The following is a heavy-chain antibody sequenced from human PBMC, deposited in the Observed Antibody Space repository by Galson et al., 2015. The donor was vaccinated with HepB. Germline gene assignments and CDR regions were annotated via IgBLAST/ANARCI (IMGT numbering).Heavy chain of an antibody. CDR3: ARAGRITIFGVAIETDAFDI. CDR2: ISSSSSTI. D-gene: IGHD3-3*01. CDR1: GFTFSSYS. V-gene: IGHV3-48*02. Sequence: LRLSCAASGFTFSSYSMNWVRQAPGKGLEWVSYISSSSSTIYYADSVKGRFTISRDNAKNSLYLQMNSLRDEDTAVYYCARAGRITIFGVAIETDAFDIWGQGTMVTVPS. J-gene: IGHJ3*02.